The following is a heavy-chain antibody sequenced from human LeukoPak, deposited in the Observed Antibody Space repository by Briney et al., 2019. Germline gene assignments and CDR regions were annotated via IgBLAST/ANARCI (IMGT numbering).Heavy chain of an antibody. Sequence: GASVKVSCKASGYTFTSYGISWVRQAPGQGLEWMGWISAYNGNTNYAQKLQGRVTMTTDTSTSTAYMELRSLRSDDTAVYYCARDARYHSGDRGVTAPFDYWGQGTLVTVSS. CDR3: ARDARYHSGDRGVTAPFDY. V-gene: IGHV1-18*01. J-gene: IGHJ4*02. CDR1: GYTFTSYG. D-gene: IGHD2-21*02. CDR2: ISAYNGNT.